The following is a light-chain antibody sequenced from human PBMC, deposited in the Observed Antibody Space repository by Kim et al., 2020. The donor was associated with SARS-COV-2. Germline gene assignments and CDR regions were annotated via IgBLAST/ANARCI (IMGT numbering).Light chain of an antibody. Sequence: SYELTQPPSVSVAPGKAARITCGGNNIGSKSVHWYQQKPGQAPVLVIYDVSDRPSGIPERFAGSNSENTATLTISGVEAGDEAVYYCQVWDGSRDHWVFGGGTQLTVL. V-gene: IGLV3-21*04. CDR3: QVWDGSRDHWV. CDR1: NIGSKS. CDR2: DVS. J-gene: IGLJ3*02.